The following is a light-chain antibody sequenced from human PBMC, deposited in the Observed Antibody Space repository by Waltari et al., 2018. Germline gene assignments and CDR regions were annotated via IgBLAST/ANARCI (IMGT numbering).Light chain of an antibody. CDR2: KNN. J-gene: IGLJ3*02. V-gene: IGLV1-47*01. Sequence: QSVLTQPPSASGTPGQRVPIPCSGSSSNIDSNFVYWYQQFPGTAPKVLMFKNNQRPSGVSDRFSASKSGASASLAISGLRSDDEADYYCGTWDDSLSRPVFGGGTKLTVL. CDR3: GTWDDSLSRPV. CDR1: SSNIDSNF.